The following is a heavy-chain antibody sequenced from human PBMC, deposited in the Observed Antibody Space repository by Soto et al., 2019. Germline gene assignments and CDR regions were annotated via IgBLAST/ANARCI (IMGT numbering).Heavy chain of an antibody. J-gene: IGHJ5*02. V-gene: IGHV1-69*01. CDR1: GGTFSSYA. CDR2: IIPIFGTA. Sequence: QVQLVQSGAEVKKPGSSVKVSCKASGGTFSSYAISWVRQAPGQGLEWMGGIIPIFGTANYAQKFQGRVTITADESTRTAYMELSSLRSEDTAVYYCARDNPTFGGVIDSDWFDPWGQGTLVTVSS. D-gene: IGHD3-16*02. CDR3: ARDNPTFGGVIDSDWFDP.